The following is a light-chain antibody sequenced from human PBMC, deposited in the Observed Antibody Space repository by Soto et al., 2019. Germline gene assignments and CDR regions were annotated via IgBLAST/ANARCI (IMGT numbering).Light chain of an antibody. V-gene: IGKV2-30*01. J-gene: IGKJ2*01. Sequence: DIVLTQSPLSLPVTLGQPASISCRSSRTLLYKDGNTYLNWFHQRPGQSPRRLIYRVSNRDSGVPDRFSGSGSGTDFTLQISRVEAEDLGVYYCMQGTNLPYTFGQGTELEIK. CDR2: RVS. CDR3: MQGTNLPYT. CDR1: RTLLYKDGNTY.